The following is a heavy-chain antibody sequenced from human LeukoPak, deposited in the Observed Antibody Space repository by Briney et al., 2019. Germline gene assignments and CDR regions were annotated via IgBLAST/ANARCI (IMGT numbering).Heavy chain of an antibody. CDR2: ITSSGGST. V-gene: IGHV3-23*01. J-gene: IGHJ4*02. CDR3: AKDRPNYYDSSGHYYRRNGDY. CDR1: GFTFSSYA. D-gene: IGHD3-22*01. Sequence: GGSLRLSCAASGFTFSSYAMSWFRQAPGKGLEWVSSITSSGGSTYYPGSVKGQFTISRDNSKNTVYLQMNSLRAEDTAVYYCAKDRPNYYDSSGHYYRRNGDYWGQGTLVTVSS.